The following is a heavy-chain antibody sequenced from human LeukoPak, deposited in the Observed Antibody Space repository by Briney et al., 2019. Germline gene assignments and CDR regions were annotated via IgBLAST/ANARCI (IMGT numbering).Heavy chain of an antibody. V-gene: IGHV3-30*18. CDR1: GFSFRSYP. CDR3: AKDLYYDYRLEY. D-gene: IGHD3-3*01. Sequence: GGSLRLSCAASGFSFRSYPMSWVRQAPGKGLEWVAVISNDGSERYFVDSVKGRFTISRDNSNNTVYLEMNSLRPEDTAVYYCAKDLYYDYRLEYWGQGTLVTVSS. J-gene: IGHJ4*02. CDR2: ISNDGSER.